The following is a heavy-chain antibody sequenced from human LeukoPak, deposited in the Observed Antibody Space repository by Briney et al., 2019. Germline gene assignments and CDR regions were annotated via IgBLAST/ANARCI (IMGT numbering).Heavy chain of an antibody. CDR2: IKQDGSEK. CDR1: GFTFSSYW. V-gene: IGHV3-7*01. Sequence: GGSLRLSCAASGFTFSSYWMSWVRQAPGKGLEWVANIKQDGSEKYYVDSVKGRFTISRDNAKNSLYLQMNSLRAEDTAVYYCAREVRGIVVVTEDYYYYMDVWGKGTTVTVSS. J-gene: IGHJ6*03. CDR3: AREVRGIVVVTEDYYYYMDV. D-gene: IGHD3-22*01.